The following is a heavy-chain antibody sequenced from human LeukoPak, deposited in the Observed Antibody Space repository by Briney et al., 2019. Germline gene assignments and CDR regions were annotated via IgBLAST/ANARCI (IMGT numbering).Heavy chain of an antibody. CDR3: ARGRFGELYLDY. CDR1: GFSLSTSGVG. D-gene: IGHD3-10*01. CDR2: IYWDDDK. V-gene: IGHV2-5*02. Sequence: SGPTLLKPTQTLTLTCTFSGFSLSTSGVGVGWIRQPPGKALEWLALIYWDDDKRYSPSLKSRLTITKDTSKNQVVLTMTNMDPVDTATYYCARGRFGELYLDYWGQGTLVTVSS. J-gene: IGHJ4*02.